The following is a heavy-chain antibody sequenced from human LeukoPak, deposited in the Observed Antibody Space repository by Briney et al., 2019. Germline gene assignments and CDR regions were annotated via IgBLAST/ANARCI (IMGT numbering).Heavy chain of an antibody. Sequence: ASVKVSCKASGYSLTSYDINWVRQATGQGLEWMGWMNPNSGNTGYAQKFKGRVTLTRDTSITTAYMELSSLSSEDTAIYYCAREPSLHSSSSYNFWGQGTLVTVSS. CDR2: MNPNSGNT. CDR1: GYSLTSYD. CDR3: AREPSLHSSSSYNF. J-gene: IGHJ4*02. V-gene: IGHV1-8*01. D-gene: IGHD6-6*01.